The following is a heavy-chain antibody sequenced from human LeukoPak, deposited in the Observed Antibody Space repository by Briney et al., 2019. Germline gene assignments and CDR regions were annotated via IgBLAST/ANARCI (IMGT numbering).Heavy chain of an antibody. V-gene: IGHV3-23*01. D-gene: IGHD6-19*01. Sequence: AGGSLRLSCAASGFTFSNSAMSWVRQAPGKGLEWVSGISGSGGTTNYADPVKGRFTISRDNAKNSLYLQMNSLRAEDTAVYYCARDRSPYSSGWYIDAFDIWGQGTMVTVSS. CDR2: ISGSGGTT. CDR1: GFTFSNSA. CDR3: ARDRSPYSSGWYIDAFDI. J-gene: IGHJ3*02.